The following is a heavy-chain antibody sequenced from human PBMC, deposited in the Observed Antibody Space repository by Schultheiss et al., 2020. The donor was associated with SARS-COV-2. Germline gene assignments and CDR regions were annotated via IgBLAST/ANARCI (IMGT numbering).Heavy chain of an antibody. J-gene: IGHJ6*02. CDR3: ARDRPRGAAAGTPYYYGMDV. CDR1: GFTFSNAW. Sequence: GGSLRLSCAASGFTFSNAWMNWVRQAPGKGLEFVASIRSSGRDIYYADSMQGRFTVSRDNANNSLYLQMNSLRDEDTAVYYCARDRPRGAAAGTPYYYGMDVWGQGTTVTVSS. D-gene: IGHD6-13*01. CDR2: IRSSGRDI. V-gene: IGHV3-21*01.